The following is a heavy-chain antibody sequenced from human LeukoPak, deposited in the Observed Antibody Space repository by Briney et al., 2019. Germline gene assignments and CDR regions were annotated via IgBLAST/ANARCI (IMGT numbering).Heavy chain of an antibody. CDR3: ARDRGSGWYVDY. Sequence: PGGSPRLSCAASGFTFSSYEMNWVRQAPGKGLEWVSYISSSGSTIYYADSVKGRFTISRDNAKNSLYLQMNSLRAEDTAVYYCARDRGSGWYVDYWGQGTLVTVSS. CDR2: ISSSGSTI. V-gene: IGHV3-48*03. J-gene: IGHJ4*02. D-gene: IGHD6-19*01. CDR1: GFTFSSYE.